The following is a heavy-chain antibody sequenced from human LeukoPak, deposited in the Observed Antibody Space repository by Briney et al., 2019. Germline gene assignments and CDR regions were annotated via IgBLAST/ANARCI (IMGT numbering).Heavy chain of an antibody. CDR3: ARDSGRWLPANWFDP. J-gene: IGHJ5*02. Sequence: GASVKVSCKASGYTFTSYGISWVRQAPGQGLEWMGWISAYNGNTNYAQKLQGRVTMTTDTSTSTAYMELRSLRSDDTAVYYCARDSGRWLPANWFDPWGQGTLVTVSS. D-gene: IGHD4-23*01. V-gene: IGHV1-18*04. CDR1: GYTFTSYG. CDR2: ISAYNGNT.